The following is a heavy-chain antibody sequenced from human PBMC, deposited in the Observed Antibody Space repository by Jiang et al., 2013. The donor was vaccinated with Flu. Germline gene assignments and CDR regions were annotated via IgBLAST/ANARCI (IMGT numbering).Heavy chain of an antibody. J-gene: IGHJ4*02. CDR3: TTDMEDEGLFDY. CDR1: GFTFSNAW. V-gene: IGHV3-15*01. D-gene: IGHD1-1*01. Sequence: GGLVKPGGSLRLSCAASGFTFSNAWMSWVRQAPGKGLEWVGRIKSKTDGGTTDYAAPVKGRFTISRDDSKNTLYLQMNSLKTEDTAVYYCTTDMEDEGLFDYWGQGTLVTVSS. CDR2: IKSKTDGGTT.